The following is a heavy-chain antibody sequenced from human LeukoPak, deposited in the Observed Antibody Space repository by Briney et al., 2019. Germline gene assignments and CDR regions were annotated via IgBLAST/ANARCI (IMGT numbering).Heavy chain of an antibody. CDR2: ISSSGNT. D-gene: IGHD6-13*01. CDR1: GFTFSRSA. J-gene: IGHJ4*02. V-gene: IGHV3-23*01. CDR3: VKGRISEDGLDF. Sequence: GGSLRLSCAASGFTFSRSAMTWVRQTPGKGLDWVSSISSSGNTYYSDSVKGRFTISRDNSKNMLYLQMNSLRAEDTAVYYCVKGRISEDGLDFWGQGTLVTVPS.